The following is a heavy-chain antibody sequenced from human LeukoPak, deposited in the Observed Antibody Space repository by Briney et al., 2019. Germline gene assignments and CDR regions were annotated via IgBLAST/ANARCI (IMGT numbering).Heavy chain of an antibody. CDR3: ARVVVTAIIPYYFDY. Sequence: GASVKVSCKASGYTFTSYGISWVRQAPGQGLEWMGWISAYNGNTNYAQKLQGRVTMTTDTSTSTAYMELRSLRSDDTAVYYCARVVVTAIIPYYFDYWGQGTLVTVSS. CDR2: ISAYNGNT. V-gene: IGHV1-18*01. J-gene: IGHJ4*02. CDR1: GYTFTSYG. D-gene: IGHD2-21*02.